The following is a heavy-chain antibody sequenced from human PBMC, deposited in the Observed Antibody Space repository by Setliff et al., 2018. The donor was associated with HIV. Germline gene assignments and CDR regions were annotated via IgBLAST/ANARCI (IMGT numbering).Heavy chain of an antibody. Sequence: NPSETLSLTCTVSGGSIVRYYWTWIRQPPGKGLEWIGYIYYSGSTNYNPSLKSRVIIYVDTSKMQFSLKLRSVTAADTAMYYCARLLQGGNYAFDIWGQGTMVTVSS. V-gene: IGHV4-59*08. J-gene: IGHJ3*02. CDR2: IYYSGST. CDR3: ARLLQGGNYAFDI. D-gene: IGHD2-21*02. CDR1: GGSIVRYY.